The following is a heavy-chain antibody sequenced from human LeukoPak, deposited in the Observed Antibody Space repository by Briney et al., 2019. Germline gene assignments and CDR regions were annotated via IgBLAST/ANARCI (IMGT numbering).Heavy chain of an antibody. CDR1: GYAYTTYG. V-gene: IGHV1-18*01. Sequence: ASVKVSCKASGYAYTTYGISWVRQAPGQGPEWVGWISTYNDSTKYAQSLQGRVTMTTDTSTRTAYMELRSLTSDDTAVYYCARDYGGTGYQRFWGQGTPVTVSS. D-gene: IGHD3-22*01. CDR2: ISTYNDST. CDR3: ARDYGGTGYQRF. J-gene: IGHJ4*02.